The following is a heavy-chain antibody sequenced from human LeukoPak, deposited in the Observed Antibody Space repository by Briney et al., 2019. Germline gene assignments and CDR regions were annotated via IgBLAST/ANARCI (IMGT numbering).Heavy chain of an antibody. Sequence: GESLKISCKGSGYSFTNYWIVWVRQMPGKGLEWMGIIYPGDSDTRYSPSFQGQVTISGDKSISTAYLQWSSLKASDTAMYYCAGQSLGCRQRPCPFDYWGQGTLVTVSS. V-gene: IGHV5-51*01. CDR2: IYPGDSDT. CDR1: GYSFTNYW. J-gene: IGHJ4*02. D-gene: IGHD3-16*01. CDR3: AGQSLGCRQRPCPFDY.